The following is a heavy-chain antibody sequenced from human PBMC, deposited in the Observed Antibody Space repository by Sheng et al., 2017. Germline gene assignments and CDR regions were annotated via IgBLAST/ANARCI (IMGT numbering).Heavy chain of an antibody. Sequence: EVQLVESGGGLVQPGGSLRLSCADSGFTFRSNWMSWVRQTPGKGLEWVANINQDGSDKYFVDSVKGRFTISRDNAGNSLYLHMNNLRAEDTGVYYCARLSPSACYDYWGQGTLVTVSS. V-gene: IGHV3-7*01. CDR3: ARLSPSACYDY. CDR1: GFTFRSNW. CDR2: INQDGSDK. J-gene: IGHJ4*02. D-gene: IGHD2-8*01.